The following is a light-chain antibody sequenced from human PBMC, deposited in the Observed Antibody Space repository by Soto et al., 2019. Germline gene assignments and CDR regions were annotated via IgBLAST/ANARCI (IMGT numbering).Light chain of an antibody. V-gene: IGKV3-15*01. Sequence: EIVMTQSPATLSVSPGERATLSCRASQSIGNNLGWYQQKPGQAPRLLIYGASTRATGIPARFSGSGSGTEFTLTITSLQSEDSAVYYCQQYNTWTLISFDQGTRLEIK. CDR3: QQYNTWTLIS. J-gene: IGKJ5*01. CDR2: GAS. CDR1: QSIGNN.